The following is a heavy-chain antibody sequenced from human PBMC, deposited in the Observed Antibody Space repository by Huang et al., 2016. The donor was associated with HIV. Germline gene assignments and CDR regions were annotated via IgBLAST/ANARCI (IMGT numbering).Heavy chain of an antibody. J-gene: IGHJ4*02. CDR1: GGSFRNYF. CDR2: INHSGRT. D-gene: IGHD3-9*01. CDR3: ARVEINTLTGYFSSFDN. V-gene: IGHV4-34*01. Sequence: QVHLQQWGAGLLKPSEALSLTCAVYGGSFRNYFWSWIRQPPGKGLAWIGEINHSGRTSSSPSLKRRATISVDTSKNHFSLKLSSVTAADTAVYYCARVEINTLTGYFSSFDNWGQGTLVTVSS.